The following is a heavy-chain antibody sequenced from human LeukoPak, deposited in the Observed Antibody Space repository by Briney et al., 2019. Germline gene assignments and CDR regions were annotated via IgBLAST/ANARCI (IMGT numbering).Heavy chain of an antibody. CDR3: TTVDTMVRGVSPF. CDR1: AFTFSNAW. CDR2: IRSKTDGGTT. Sequence: GGSLRLSCAASAFTFSNAWMSWVRQAPGKGLEWVGRIRSKTDGGTTDYAAPVKGRFTISRDDSKNTLYLEMNSLKTEDTAVYYCTTVDTMVRGVSPFWGQGTLVTVSS. D-gene: IGHD3-10*01. V-gene: IGHV3-15*01. J-gene: IGHJ4*02.